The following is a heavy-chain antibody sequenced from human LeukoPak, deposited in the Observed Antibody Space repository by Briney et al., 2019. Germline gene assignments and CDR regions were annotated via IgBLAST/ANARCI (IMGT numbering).Heavy chain of an antibody. J-gene: IGHJ6*02. CDR1: GYAFTGYN. D-gene: IGHD3-9*01. CDR3: ARWFTITSGDYDILTSSYHRGMDV. V-gene: IGHV1-2*02. CDR2: INPNSGGT. Sequence: ASVMVSCKASGYAFTGYNMHWVRQAPGQGLEWMGWINPNSGGTNYAQKFQGRVTMTRDMSISTAYMELSRLTSDDTAVYYCARWFTITSGDYDILTSSYHRGMDVWGQGNTGTVSS.